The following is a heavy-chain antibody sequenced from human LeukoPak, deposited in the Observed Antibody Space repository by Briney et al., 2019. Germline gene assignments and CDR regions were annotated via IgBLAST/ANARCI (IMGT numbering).Heavy chain of an antibody. CDR2: ISYSGST. Sequence: SETLSLTCTVSADSFSTHYWTWIRQPPGKGLEWIGYISYSGSTNYNPSLKSRVTISVDTSKKQFSLKLSSMTAADTAVYYCARDPTTVTKGFDIWGQGTLVTVSS. CDR1: ADSFSTHY. D-gene: IGHD4-17*01. J-gene: IGHJ3*02. CDR3: ARDPTTVTKGFDI. V-gene: IGHV4-59*11.